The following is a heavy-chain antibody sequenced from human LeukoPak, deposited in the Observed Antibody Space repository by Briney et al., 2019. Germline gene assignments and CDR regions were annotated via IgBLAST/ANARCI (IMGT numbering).Heavy chain of an antibody. V-gene: IGHV1-46*01. CDR1: GYTFTSYY. Sequence: ASVKVSCKASGYTFTSYYMHWVRQAPGPGLEWMGIINPSGGSTSYAQKFQGRVTMTRDTSTSTVYMELSSLRSEDTAVYYCVTSNNDIAAPDYWGQGTLVTVSS. CDR3: VTSNNDIAAPDY. J-gene: IGHJ4*02. CDR2: INPSGGST. D-gene: IGHD6-25*01.